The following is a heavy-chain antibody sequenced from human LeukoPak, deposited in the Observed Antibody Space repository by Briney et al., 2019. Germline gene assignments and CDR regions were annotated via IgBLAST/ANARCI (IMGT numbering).Heavy chain of an antibody. V-gene: IGHV4-59*01. CDR1: GDSINSYY. J-gene: IGHJ3*02. Sequence: PSETLSLTCTVSGDSINSYYWSWIRQGKGLEWIGYIYYTGSTNYNPSLKSRVTISVDTSKTYFSLKVTSLTAADTAVYYCARFMVRGVHRAFDIWGQGTMVTASS. CDR3: ARFMVRGVHRAFDI. D-gene: IGHD3-10*01. CDR2: IYYTGST.